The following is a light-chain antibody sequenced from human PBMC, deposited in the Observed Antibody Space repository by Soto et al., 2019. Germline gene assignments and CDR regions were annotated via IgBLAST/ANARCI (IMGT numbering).Light chain of an antibody. V-gene: IGLV2-23*01. Sequence: QSALTQPASVSGSPGQSITISCTGTSSDVGNSNFVSWYQHHPGKAPKLMIYEGTKLSSGVSNRFSGSKSGNTASLTISGLQAEDEADYYCCSYAGRTTWVFGGGTKLPVL. CDR3: CSYAGRTTWV. CDR2: EGT. J-gene: IGLJ3*02. CDR1: SSDVGNSNF.